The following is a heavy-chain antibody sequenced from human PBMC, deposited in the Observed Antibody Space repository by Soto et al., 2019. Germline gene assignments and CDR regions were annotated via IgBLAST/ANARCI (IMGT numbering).Heavy chain of an antibody. CDR2: IFQSGST. V-gene: IGHV4-4*02. J-gene: IGHJ5*02. Sequence: KPSETLSLTCGVSGGTIRSPDWWTWVRQPPGKGLEWIGEIFQSGSTNYTPSLESRVTISVDKSENQFSLTLTSVTAADTAVYFCARGRGRYSSGWSWFDPWGQGILVTVSS. D-gene: IGHD6-19*01. CDR3: ARGRGRYSSGWSWFDP. CDR1: GGTIRSPDW.